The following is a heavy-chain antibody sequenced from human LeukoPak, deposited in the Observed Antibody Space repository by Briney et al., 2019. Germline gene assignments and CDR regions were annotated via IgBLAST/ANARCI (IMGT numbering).Heavy chain of an antibody. Sequence: ASVKVSCKASGYTFTGYYMHWVRQAPGQGLEWMGWINPNSGGTNYAQKFQGRVTMTRDTSISTAYMELSRLRSDDTAVYYCARPHDSSGYYLDYWGQGTLVTVSS. J-gene: IGHJ4*02. CDR1: GYTFTGYY. CDR3: ARPHDSSGYYLDY. D-gene: IGHD3-22*01. CDR2: INPNSGGT. V-gene: IGHV1-2*02.